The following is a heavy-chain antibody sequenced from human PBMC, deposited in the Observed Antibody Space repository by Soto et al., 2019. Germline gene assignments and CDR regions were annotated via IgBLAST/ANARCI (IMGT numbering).Heavy chain of an antibody. D-gene: IGHD3-10*01. CDR3: VRGTGSRSWLMDN. CDR2: ISGRSDSI. J-gene: IGHJ4*02. CDR1: GFTFSSHS. V-gene: IGHV3-48*01. Sequence: GGSLRLSCAASGFTFSSHSMNWFRQAPGKGLECISFISGRSDSIIYADSVVGRFTVSRDNAKDSLYLQMNSLRLDDTAVYYCVRGTGSRSWLMDNWGQGTRVTVSS.